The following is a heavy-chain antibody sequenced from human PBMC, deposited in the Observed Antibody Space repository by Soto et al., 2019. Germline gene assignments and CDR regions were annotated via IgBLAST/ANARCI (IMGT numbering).Heavy chain of an antibody. CDR2: IYYSGST. J-gene: IGHJ4*02. CDR1: GDSISSYY. Sequence: PSETLSLTCTVSGDSISSYYWSWIRQPPGKGLEWIGYIYYSGSTNYNPSLKSRVTISVDTSKNQFSLKLSSVTAADTAVYYRARSPADSADYWSQGPLVTLSS. V-gene: IGHV4-59*01. CDR3: ARSPADSADY. D-gene: IGHD2-15*01.